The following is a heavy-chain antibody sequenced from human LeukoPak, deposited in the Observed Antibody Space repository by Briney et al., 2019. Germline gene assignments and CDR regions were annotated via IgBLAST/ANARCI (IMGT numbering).Heavy chain of an antibody. D-gene: IGHD2-2*01. CDR3: ARLLWYGGSTRGYYMDV. J-gene: IGHJ6*03. V-gene: IGHV4-39*01. CDR2: IYYSGST. CDR1: GGSISSSSYY. Sequence: PSETLSLTCTVSGGSISSSSYYWGWIRQPPGKGLKWIGSIYYSGSTYYNPSLKSRVTISVDTSKNQFSLKLSSVTAADTAVYYCARLLWYGGSTRGYYMDVWGKGTTVTVSS.